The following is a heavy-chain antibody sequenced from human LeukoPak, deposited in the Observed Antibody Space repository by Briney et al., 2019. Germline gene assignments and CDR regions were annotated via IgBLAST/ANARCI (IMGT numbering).Heavy chain of an antibody. CDR1: GGSISSYY. J-gene: IGHJ6*03. Sequence: TSETLSLTCTVSGGSISSYYWSWIRQPPGKGLEWIGYIYYSGSTNYNPSLKSRVTISVDTSKNQFSLKLSSVTAADTAVYYCARATVGYYYYYYMDVWGKGTTVTVSS. D-gene: IGHD4-23*01. CDR2: IYYSGST. V-gene: IGHV4-59*01. CDR3: ARATVGYYYYYYMDV.